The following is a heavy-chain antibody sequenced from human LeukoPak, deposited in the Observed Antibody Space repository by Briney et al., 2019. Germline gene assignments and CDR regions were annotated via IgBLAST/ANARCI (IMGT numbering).Heavy chain of an antibody. CDR3: ARGRSDFRYYYYYMDV. J-gene: IGHJ6*03. Sequence: ASVKVSCKASGYTFTSYDINWVRQATGQGLEWMGWMNPNSGNTGYAQKFQGRVTITRNTSISTAYMELSSLRSEDTAVYYCARGRSDFRYYYYYMDVWGKGTTVTVSS. D-gene: IGHD3-3*01. V-gene: IGHV1-8*03. CDR2: MNPNSGNT. CDR1: GYTFTSYD.